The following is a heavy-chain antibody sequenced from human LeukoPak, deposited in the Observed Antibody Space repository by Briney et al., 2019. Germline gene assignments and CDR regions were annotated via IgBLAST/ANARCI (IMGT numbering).Heavy chain of an antibody. Sequence: AETLSLTCSVSGMSITSRHYWGWIRQPPGKGLEWIGSTSHSDSPYYNPSLESRVTISLDTSRNQFSLKLTSVTAADTAVYYCARDAGHQLSRRYYYAMDVWGQETTVTVSS. CDR3: ARDAGHQLSRRYYYAMDV. V-gene: IGHV4-38-2*02. CDR2: TSHSDSP. J-gene: IGHJ6*02. CDR1: GMSITSRHY. D-gene: IGHD2-2*01.